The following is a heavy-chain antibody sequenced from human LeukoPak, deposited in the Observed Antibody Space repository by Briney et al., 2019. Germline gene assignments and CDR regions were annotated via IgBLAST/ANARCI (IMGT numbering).Heavy chain of an antibody. CDR2: ISWNSGSI. Sequence: GRSLRLSCAAFGFTFDDYAMHWVRQAPGKGLEWVSGISWNSGSIGYADTVKGRFTISRDNAKNSLYLQMNSLRAEDTALYYCAKDIGYSSSYYFDYWGQGTLVTVSS. V-gene: IGHV3-9*01. J-gene: IGHJ4*02. CDR3: AKDIGYSSSYYFDY. CDR1: GFTFDDYA. D-gene: IGHD6-6*01.